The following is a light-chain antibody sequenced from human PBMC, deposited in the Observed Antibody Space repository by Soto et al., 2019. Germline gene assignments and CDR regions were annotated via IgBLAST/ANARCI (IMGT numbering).Light chain of an antibody. CDR1: QSISSW. V-gene: IGKV1-5*01. CDR3: QQFNTSPWT. Sequence: DIQSTQSPSTLSASVGDRVTITCRASQSISSWLAWYQQKPLKSPKLLIYDSYSLESGVPSSFSGSGSGKEFTLTISSLQPDDFATYYCQQFNTSPWTVGPVTQVEIK. CDR2: DSY. J-gene: IGKJ1*01.